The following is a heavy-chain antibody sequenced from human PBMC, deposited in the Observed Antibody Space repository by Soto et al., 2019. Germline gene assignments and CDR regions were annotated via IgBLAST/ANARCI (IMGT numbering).Heavy chain of an antibody. CDR2: IWYDGSNK. CDR3: AREALYGDQERTGWFAP. V-gene: IGHV3-33*01. Sequence: QVQLVESGGGVVQPGRSLRLSCAASGFTFSSYGMHWVRQAPGKGLEWVAVIWYDGSNKYYADSVKGRFTISRDNSKNTLYLQMNSLRAEDTAVYYCAREALYGDQERTGWFAPWGQGTLVTVSS. D-gene: IGHD4-17*01. CDR1: GFTFSSYG. J-gene: IGHJ5*02.